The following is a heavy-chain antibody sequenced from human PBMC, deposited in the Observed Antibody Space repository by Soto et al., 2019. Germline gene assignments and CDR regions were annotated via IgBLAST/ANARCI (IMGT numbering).Heavy chain of an antibody. CDR1: GLTFGSRA. CDR3: ARGSTDSYPGSRIFHF. CDR2: ITDNDGDA. D-gene: IGHD3-10*01. Sequence: TGGSLRLSCVASGLTFGSRAMSWARQAPGEGLQWVSTITDNDGDAKYADSVRGRFVISRDNSKKPLYLQMTSLTAEDSAMYFCARGSTDSYPGSRIFHFWGRGTLVTVSS. V-gene: IGHV3-23*01. J-gene: IGHJ4*02.